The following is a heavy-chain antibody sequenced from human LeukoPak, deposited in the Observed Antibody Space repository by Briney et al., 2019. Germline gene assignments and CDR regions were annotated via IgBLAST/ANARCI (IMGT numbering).Heavy chain of an antibody. D-gene: IGHD5-18*01. V-gene: IGHV3-11*04. CDR3: ARVGYSYGQFDY. Sequence: GGSLRLSCAASGFTFSDYYMSWIRQAPGKGLEWVSYISSSGSTIYYADSVKGRFAISRDNAKNSLFLQMNTLRAEDTAVYYCARVGYSYGQFDYWGQGTLVTVSS. CDR1: GFTFSDYY. CDR2: ISSSGSTI. J-gene: IGHJ4*02.